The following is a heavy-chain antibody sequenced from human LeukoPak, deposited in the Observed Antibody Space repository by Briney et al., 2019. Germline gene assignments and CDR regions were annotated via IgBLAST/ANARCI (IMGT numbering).Heavy chain of an antibody. D-gene: IGHD2-21*02. Sequence: GGSLRLSCAASGFTFSGYSMNWVRQAPGKGLEWVSSISTSSGYIYYADSVKGRFTISRDNAKNSLYLQMNSLRAEDTAVYYCARELVSSIVVVTAMGYFDYWGQGTLVTVSS. CDR1: GFTFSGYS. J-gene: IGHJ4*02. V-gene: IGHV3-21*01. CDR2: ISTSSGYI. CDR3: ARELVSSIVVVTAMGYFDY.